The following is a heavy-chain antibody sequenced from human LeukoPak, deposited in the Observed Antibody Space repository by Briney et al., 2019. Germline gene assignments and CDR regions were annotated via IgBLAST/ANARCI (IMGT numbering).Heavy chain of an antibody. V-gene: IGHV3-48*01. CDR3: ARGSSSSWYVHYFDY. J-gene: IGHJ4*02. D-gene: IGHD6-13*01. Sequence: GGSLRLPCAASGFTFSSYSMNWVRQAPGKGLEWVSYISTSSSTIYYADSVKGRFTISRDNAKNSLYLQMNSLRAEDTAVYYCARGSSSSWYVHYFDYWGQGTLVTVSS. CDR2: ISTSSSTI. CDR1: GFTFSSYS.